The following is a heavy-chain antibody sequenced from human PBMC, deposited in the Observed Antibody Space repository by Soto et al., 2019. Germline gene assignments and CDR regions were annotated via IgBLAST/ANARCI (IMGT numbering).Heavy chain of an antibody. CDR1: GGSISSSSYY. CDR3: ARGVTLRGGIAAQDAFDI. Sequence: QLQLQESGPGLVKPSETLSLTCTVSGGSISSSSYYWGWIRQPPGKGLEWIGSIYYSGSTYYNPSLKSRVTISVDTSKNQFSLKLSSVTAADTAVYYCARGVTLRGGIAAQDAFDIWGQGTMVTVSS. CDR2: IYYSGST. J-gene: IGHJ3*02. D-gene: IGHD6-6*01. V-gene: IGHV4-39*01.